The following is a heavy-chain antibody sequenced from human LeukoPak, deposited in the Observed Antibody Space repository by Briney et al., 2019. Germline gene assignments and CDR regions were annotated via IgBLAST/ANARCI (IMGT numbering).Heavy chain of an antibody. J-gene: IGHJ4*02. D-gene: IGHD3-22*01. CDR1: GFTFSSYS. CDR3: ARDLGSGYTQGRC. CDR2: ISSSSSYI. Sequence: PGGSLRLSCAASGFTFSSYSMNWVRQAPGKGLEWVSSISSSSSYIYYADSVKGRFTISRDNAKNSLYLQMNSLRAEDTAVYYCARDLGSGYTQGRCWGQGTLVTVSS. V-gene: IGHV3-21*01.